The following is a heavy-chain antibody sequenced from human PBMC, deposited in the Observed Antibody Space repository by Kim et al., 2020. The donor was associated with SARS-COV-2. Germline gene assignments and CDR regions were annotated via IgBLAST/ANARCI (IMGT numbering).Heavy chain of an antibody. V-gene: IGHV3-74*01. CDR3: ASRLDSRVDY. Sequence: GGSLRLSCAASGFTFSNYWMHWVRQAPGQGLVWVSRIYPDGSGPSYADSVKGRFTISRDNAENMLYLQMNSLGVEDTAVYYCASRLDSRVDYWGKGTLVTVSP. CDR1: GFTFSNYW. J-gene: IGHJ4*02. CDR2: IYPDGSGP. D-gene: IGHD6-19*01.